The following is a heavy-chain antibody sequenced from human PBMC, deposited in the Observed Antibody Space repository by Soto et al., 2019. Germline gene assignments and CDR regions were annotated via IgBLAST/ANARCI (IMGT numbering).Heavy chain of an antibody. D-gene: IGHD4-17*01. V-gene: IGHV2-26*01. CDR3: ARATYGDYGWYFDL. CDR2: IFSNDEK. Sequence: QVTLKESGPVLVKPTETLTLACTVSGFSLSNARMSVSWIRQPPGKALEWLAHIFSNDEKSYSTSLKSRLIISKDTSKRQVVLTMTNMDPVDTATYFCARATYGDYGWYFDLWGRGTLVTVSS. CDR1: GFSLSNARMS. J-gene: IGHJ2*01.